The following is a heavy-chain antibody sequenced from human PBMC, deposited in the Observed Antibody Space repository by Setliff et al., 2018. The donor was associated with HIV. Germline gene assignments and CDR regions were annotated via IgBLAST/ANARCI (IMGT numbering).Heavy chain of an antibody. J-gene: IGHJ4*02. D-gene: IGHD4-17*01. Sequence: GGSLRLSCTASGFTFGDYAMNWVRQAPGKGLEWVGYTRSKAYGGTTEYAASVKGRFIISRDDSKGIAYLQMNSLRTEDTAVYYCARDPIDYGDSPFDYWGQGTLVTVSS. V-gene: IGHV3-49*04. CDR2: TRSKAYGGTT. CDR1: GFTFGDYA. CDR3: ARDPIDYGDSPFDY.